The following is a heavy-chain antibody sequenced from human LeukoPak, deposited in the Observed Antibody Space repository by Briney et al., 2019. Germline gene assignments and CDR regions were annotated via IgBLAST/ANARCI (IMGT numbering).Heavy chain of an antibody. CDR2: ISYDGSNK. CDR1: GFTFSSYA. D-gene: IGHD3-10*01. V-gene: IGHV3-30*04. J-gene: IGHJ3*02. CDR3: ARVPQSYYGSGSYLGAFDI. Sequence: GGSLRLSCAASGFTFSSYAMHWVRQAPGKGLEWVAVISYDGSNKYYADSVKGRFTISRDNSKNTLYLQMNSLRAEDTAVYYCARVPQSYYGSGSYLGAFDIWGQGTMVTVSS.